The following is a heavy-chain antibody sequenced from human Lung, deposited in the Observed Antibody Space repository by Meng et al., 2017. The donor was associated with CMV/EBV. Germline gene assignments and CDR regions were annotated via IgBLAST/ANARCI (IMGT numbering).Heavy chain of an antibody. CDR1: GYTLTNYY. CDR2: INPSDNNT. V-gene: IGHV1-46*01. Sequence: AAXXVSXKASGYTLTNYYIHWVRQAPGQGLEWMGIINPSDNNTIYAQKFQGRVTMTRNTSMSTVYMELSSLRADDTALYYCARDLGYSSSWYFQYYFDFWXQGTXVNGSS. D-gene: IGHD6-13*01. CDR3: ARDLGYSSSWYFQYYFDF. J-gene: IGHJ4*02.